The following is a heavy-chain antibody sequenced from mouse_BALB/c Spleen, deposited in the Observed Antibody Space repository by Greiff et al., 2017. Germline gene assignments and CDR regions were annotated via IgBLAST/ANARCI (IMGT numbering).Heavy chain of an antibody. CDR2: ISDGGSYT. V-gene: IGHV5-4*02. J-gene: IGHJ4*01. Sequence: EVKLVESGGGLVKPGGSLKLSCAASGFTFSDYYMYWVRQTPEKRLEWVATISDGGSYTYYPDSVKGRFTISRDNAKNNLYLQMSSLKSEDTAMYYCARGTGGYYAMDYWGQGTSVTVSS. CDR1: GFTFSDYY. CDR3: ARGTGGYYAMDY.